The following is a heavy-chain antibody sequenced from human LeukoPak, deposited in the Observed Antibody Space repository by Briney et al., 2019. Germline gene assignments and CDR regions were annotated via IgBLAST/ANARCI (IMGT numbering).Heavy chain of an antibody. CDR3: GRGDPDY. CDR2: INQAGSDK. D-gene: IGHD2-21*02. J-gene: IGHJ4*02. Sequence: GGSLRLSCAASGFTFSDYWMDWVRQAPGKGLEWVANINQAGSDKYYVDSVKGRFTISRDNAKNSLYLQMNSLRAEDTAVYYCGRGDPDYWGQGALVTVSS. V-gene: IGHV3-7*01. CDR1: GFTFSDYW.